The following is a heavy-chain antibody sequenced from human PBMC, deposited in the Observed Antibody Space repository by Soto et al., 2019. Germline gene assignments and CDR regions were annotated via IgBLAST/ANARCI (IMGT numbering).Heavy chain of an antibody. D-gene: IGHD4-17*01. CDR3: ARGVKYGAYSRWFDP. Sequence: ASVKVSCKASGGTFSTYTINWVRQATGQGLEYLGWMNPNSGDTAYVQKFQGRVTMTWDTSITTAYMELRSLRSEDTAVYFCARGVKYGAYSRWFDPWGQGTLVTVSS. V-gene: IGHV1-8*02. CDR2: MNPNSGDT. CDR1: GGTFSTYT. J-gene: IGHJ5*02.